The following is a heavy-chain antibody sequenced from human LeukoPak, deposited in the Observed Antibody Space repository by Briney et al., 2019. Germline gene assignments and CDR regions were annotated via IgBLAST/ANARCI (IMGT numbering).Heavy chain of an antibody. Sequence: SVKVSCKASGGTFSSYAISWVRQAPGQGLEWMGGIIPIFGTANYAQKFQGRVTITADESTSTAYMELSSLRSEDTAVYYCARDIDGRDPARLVSDYWGQGTLVTVSS. J-gene: IGHJ4*02. D-gene: IGHD6-6*01. CDR3: ARDIDGRDPARLVSDY. V-gene: IGHV1-69*13. CDR1: GGTFSSYA. CDR2: IIPIFGTA.